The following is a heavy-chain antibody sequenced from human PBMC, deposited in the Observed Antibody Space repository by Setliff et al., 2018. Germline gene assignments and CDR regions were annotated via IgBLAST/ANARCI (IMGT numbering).Heavy chain of an antibody. V-gene: IGHV3-21*01. CDR1: GFTFGDYA. CDR3: ASYYYGSGSSYIPPHFDY. D-gene: IGHD3-10*01. CDR2: ISDTTNFI. J-gene: IGHJ4*02. Sequence: PGGSLRLSCTTSGFTFGDYAMTWVRQAPGKGLEWVSSISDTTNFIYYADSVKGRFTISRDTAKNSLYLQMNSLRAEDSAVYYCASYYYGSGSSYIPPHFDYWGLGTLVTVSS.